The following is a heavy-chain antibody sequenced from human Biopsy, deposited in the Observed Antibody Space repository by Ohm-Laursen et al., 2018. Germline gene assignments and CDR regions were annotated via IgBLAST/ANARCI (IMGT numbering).Heavy chain of an antibody. V-gene: IGHV3-66*01. Sequence: SLRLSCTASKFTVRTNSMSWVRLAPGKGLEWVSVIYAGATTYYPDSVKGRFTISRDNSRNTVYLQMDSLRGEDTAVYFCARGCGSGFFFDQWGQGTLVTVSS. CDR1: KFTVRTNS. CDR3: ARGCGSGFFFDQ. CDR2: IYAGATT. J-gene: IGHJ4*02. D-gene: IGHD2-21*01.